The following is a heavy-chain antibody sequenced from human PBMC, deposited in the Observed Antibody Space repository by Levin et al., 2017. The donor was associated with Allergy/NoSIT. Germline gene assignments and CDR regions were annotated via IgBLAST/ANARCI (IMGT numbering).Heavy chain of an antibody. CDR2: LIPVFGTP. J-gene: IGHJ4*02. CDR1: GGSFSDYI. Sequence: RASVKVSCKVSGGSFSDYIITWVRQTPGQGLEWMGGLIPVFGTPNYAPAFEGRVTITADESTSTAYMDLRSLRSDDTAVYYCARGARYGFNPPLDSWGQGTLVTVSS. CDR3: ARGARYGFNPPLDS. V-gene: IGHV1-69*13. D-gene: IGHD5-24*01.